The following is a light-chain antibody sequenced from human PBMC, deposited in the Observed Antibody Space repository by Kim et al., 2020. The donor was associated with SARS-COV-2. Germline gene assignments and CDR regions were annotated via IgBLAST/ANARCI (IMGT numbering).Light chain of an antibody. CDR3: QAWDRTTVV. J-gene: IGLJ2*01. CDR2: QDS. Sequence: VSPGQTASITCSGDKLGDKYACWYQQKPSQSPVLVIYQDSKRPSGIPERFSGSNSGNTATLTISGTQAMDEADYYCQAWDRTTVVFGGGTQLTVL. V-gene: IGLV3-1*01. CDR1: KLGDKY.